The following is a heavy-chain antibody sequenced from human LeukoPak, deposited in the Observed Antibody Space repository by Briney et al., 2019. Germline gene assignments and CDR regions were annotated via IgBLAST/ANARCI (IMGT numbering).Heavy chain of an antibody. CDR3: ARARRDSGYYKVDY. CDR2: INHSGST. Sequence: PSETLSLTCAVYGGSFSGYYWSWIRQPPGKGLESIGEINHSGSTNYNPSLKSRVTISVDTSKNQFSLKLNSVTAADTAVYYCARARRDSGYYKVDYWGQGTLVTVSS. J-gene: IGHJ4*02. D-gene: IGHD3-3*01. V-gene: IGHV4-34*01. CDR1: GGSFSGYY.